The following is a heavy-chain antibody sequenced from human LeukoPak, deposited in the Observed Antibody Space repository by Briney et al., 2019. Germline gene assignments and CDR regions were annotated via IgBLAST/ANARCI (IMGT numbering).Heavy chain of an antibody. V-gene: IGHV3-9*01. CDR3: AKDIAQYYYDSSGYALDY. J-gene: IGHJ4*02. D-gene: IGHD3-22*01. CDR2: ISWNSGSI. Sequence: GGSLRLSCAASGFTFSSYSMNWVRQAPGKGLEWVSGISWNSGSIGYADSVKGRFTISRDNAKNSLYLQMNSLRAEDTALYYCAKDIAQYYYDSSGYALDYWGQGTLVTVSS. CDR1: GFTFSSYS.